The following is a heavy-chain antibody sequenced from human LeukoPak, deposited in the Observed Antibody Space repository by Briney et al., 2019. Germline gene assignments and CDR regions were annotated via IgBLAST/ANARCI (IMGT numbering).Heavy chain of an antibody. Sequence: KASGTLSLTGAVSGTSISLSNWWTWVRQPPGKGLEWIGEIYHSGTTNYNPSLKSRVTISLDKSRNQFSLNLNSVSAADTAVYCARSYFGSGTFNGFDYWGQGTLVTVSS. CDR1: GTSISLSNW. CDR2: IYHSGTT. CDR3: RSYFGSGTFNGFDY. V-gene: IGHV4-4*02. J-gene: IGHJ4*02. D-gene: IGHD3-10*01.